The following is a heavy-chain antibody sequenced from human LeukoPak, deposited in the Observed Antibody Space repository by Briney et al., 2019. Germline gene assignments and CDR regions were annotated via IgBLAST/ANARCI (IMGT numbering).Heavy chain of an antibody. CDR3: AKDIPDYYDSSGYFDY. CDR2: INSDGSST. CDR1: GFTFSSYW. J-gene: IGHJ4*02. V-gene: IGHV3-74*01. D-gene: IGHD3-22*01. Sequence: GGSLRLSCAASGFTFSSYWMHWVRQAPGKGLVWVSRINSDGSSTSYADSVKGRFTISRDNSKNSLYLQMNSLRTEDTALYYCAKDIPDYYDSSGYFDYWGQGTLVTVSS.